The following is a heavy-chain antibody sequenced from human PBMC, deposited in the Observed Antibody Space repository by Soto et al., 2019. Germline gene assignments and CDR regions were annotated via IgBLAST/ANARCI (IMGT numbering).Heavy chain of an antibody. CDR1: GGTFSSYT. Sequence: QVQLVQSGAEVKKPGSSVKVSCKASGGTFSSYTISWVRQAPGQGLEWMGRIIPILGIANYAQKFQGRVTITADKATSTAYMELSSLRSEDTAVYYCARGAGRDALDIWGQGTMVTVSS. J-gene: IGHJ3*02. V-gene: IGHV1-69*02. CDR2: IIPILGIA. CDR3: ARGAGRDALDI.